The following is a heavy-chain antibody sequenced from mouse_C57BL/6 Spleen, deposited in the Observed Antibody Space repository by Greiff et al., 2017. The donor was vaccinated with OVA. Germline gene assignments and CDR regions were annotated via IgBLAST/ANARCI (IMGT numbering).Heavy chain of an antibody. J-gene: IGHJ4*01. Sequence: VQLQQSGAELVRPGASVTLSCKASGYTFTDYEMHWVKQTPVHGLEWIGAIDPETGGTAYNQKFKGKALLTADKSSSTAYMELRSLTSEDSAVYYCTRYRAYYYGSSYAMDYWGQGTSVTVSS. V-gene: IGHV1-15*01. CDR3: TRYRAYYYGSSYAMDY. CDR2: IDPETGGT. D-gene: IGHD1-1*01. CDR1: GYTFTDYE.